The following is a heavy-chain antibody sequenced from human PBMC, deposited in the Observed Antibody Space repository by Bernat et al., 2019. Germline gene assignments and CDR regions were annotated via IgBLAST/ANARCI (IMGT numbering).Heavy chain of an antibody. J-gene: IGHJ4*02. D-gene: IGHD3-22*01. CDR2: INAGNGNT. CDR1: GYTFTSYA. Sequence: QVQLVQSVAEVKKPGASVKVSCKASGYTFTSYAMHWVRQAPGQRLEWMGWINAGNGNTKYSQKFQGRVTITRDTSASTAYMELSSLRSEDTAVYYCARDGGYYDSSGYYYWGQGTLVTVSS. V-gene: IGHV1-3*01. CDR3: ARDGGYYDSSGYYY.